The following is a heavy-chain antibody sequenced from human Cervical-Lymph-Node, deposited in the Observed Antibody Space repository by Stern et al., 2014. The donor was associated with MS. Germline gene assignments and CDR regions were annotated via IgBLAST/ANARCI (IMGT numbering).Heavy chain of an antibody. CDR1: GFTFSTYG. Sequence: VQLVESGGGVVQPGRSLRLSCAASGFTFSTYGMHWVRQAPGQGLEWVAVIWSDGTNSLYADSVKGRFTISRDNSKTTLYLQMNTLRTEDTAVYYCAREAPVEPAATDAFDIWGRGTMVAVSS. CDR3: AREAPVEPAATDAFDI. J-gene: IGHJ3*02. D-gene: IGHD2-2*01. V-gene: IGHV3-33*01. CDR2: IWSDGTNS.